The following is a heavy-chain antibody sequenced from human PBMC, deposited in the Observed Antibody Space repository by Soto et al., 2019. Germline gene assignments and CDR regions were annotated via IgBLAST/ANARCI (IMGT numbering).Heavy chain of an antibody. D-gene: IGHD2-2*01. CDR1: GFTFSSYA. J-gene: IGHJ6*02. CDR3: AKDRSIPAATYYYYGMDV. V-gene: IGHV3-23*01. Sequence: GGSLRLSCAASGFTFSSYAMSWVRQAPGKGLEWVSAISGSGGSTYYADSVKGRFTISRDNSKNTLYLQMNSLRAEDTAVYYCAKDRSIPAATYYYYGMDVWGQGTTVTVSS. CDR2: ISGSGGST.